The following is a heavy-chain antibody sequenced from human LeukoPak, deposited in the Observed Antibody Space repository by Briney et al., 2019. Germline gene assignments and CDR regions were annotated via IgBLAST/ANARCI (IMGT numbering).Heavy chain of an antibody. V-gene: IGHV3-30-3*01. CDR2: ILYDGSKE. J-gene: IGHJ5*02. Sequence: GGSLRLSCAASGFIFSNYAMYWVRQAPGKGLEWVAAILYDGSKEYYADSVKGRFTISRDNSKNTLYLQMNSLRDDDTAVYYCVRGVGVSRFNYFDPWGQGTLVTVSS. D-gene: IGHD1-26*01. CDR3: VRGVGVSRFNYFDP. CDR1: GFIFSNYA.